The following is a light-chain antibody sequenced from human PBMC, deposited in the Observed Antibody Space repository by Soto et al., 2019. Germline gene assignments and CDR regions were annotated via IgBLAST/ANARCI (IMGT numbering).Light chain of an antibody. CDR3: QSFDSRLSGSV. CDR2: GNS. J-gene: IGLJ1*01. CDR1: RSNIGAGYD. Sequence: QSVLTQPPSVSVAPGQRVTISCTGSRSNIGAGYDVHWYQQLPGTAPKLLIYGNSSRPSGVPDRFSGSQSGASASLAITGLQADDEADYYCQSFDSRLSGSVFGTGTKVTVL. V-gene: IGLV1-40*01.